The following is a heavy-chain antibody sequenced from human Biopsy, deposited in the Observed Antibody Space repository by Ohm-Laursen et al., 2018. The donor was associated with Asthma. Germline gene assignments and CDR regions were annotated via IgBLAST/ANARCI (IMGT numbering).Heavy chain of an antibody. Sequence: SDTLSLTCSVSGGSVSSAKYYWSWIRQPPGKGLEWIAYIFYSGATNYNPALKSRVTQSIDTSKSQFSLRLNSLSAADTAVYYCARGTIVAGIDYWGQGTLVTVSS. CDR3: ARGTIVAGIDY. CDR1: GGSVSSAKYY. D-gene: IGHD5-12*01. CDR2: IFYSGAT. V-gene: IGHV4-61*01. J-gene: IGHJ4*02.